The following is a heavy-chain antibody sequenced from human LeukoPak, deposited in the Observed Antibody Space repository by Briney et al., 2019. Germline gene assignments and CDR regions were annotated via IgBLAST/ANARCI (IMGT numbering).Heavy chain of an antibody. Sequence: PSRTLSLTCTVSGDSITTGNYYWSWVRQPAGKGLEWIGRVYTSGATNSNPSLKNRVSISIDPSKNQFSLDLDSVTAADTAVYYCARGGSSWPIPPHWFDYWGPGVLVTVSS. CDR2: VYTSGAT. V-gene: IGHV4-61*02. J-gene: IGHJ4*02. CDR3: ARGGSSWPIPPHWFDY. CDR1: GDSITTGNYY. D-gene: IGHD6-13*01.